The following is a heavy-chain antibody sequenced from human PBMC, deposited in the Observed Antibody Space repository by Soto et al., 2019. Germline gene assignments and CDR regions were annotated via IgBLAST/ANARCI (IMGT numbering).Heavy chain of an antibody. D-gene: IGHD3-9*01. Sequence: QVQLVESGGGVVQPGRSPRLSCAASGFTFSSYGMHWVRQAPGKGLEWVAFISHDGTNKFYEDSVRGRFTISRDNSRNTLHLQMSSLRVEDTAVYYCAKEDVDYDVLTGYKKGDWLDPWGQGILVTVSS. V-gene: IGHV3-30*18. CDR2: ISHDGTNK. J-gene: IGHJ5*02. CDR1: GFTFSSYG. CDR3: AKEDVDYDVLTGYKKGDWLDP.